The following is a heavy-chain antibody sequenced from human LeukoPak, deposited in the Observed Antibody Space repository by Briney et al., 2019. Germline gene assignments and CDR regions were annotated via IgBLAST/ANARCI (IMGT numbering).Heavy chain of an antibody. V-gene: IGHV3-48*04. CDR3: AISEDGYNDYRIDY. CDR2: ISSSSSTI. D-gene: IGHD5-24*01. J-gene: IGHJ4*02. Sequence: GGSLRLSCAASGFTFSTYAMNWVRQAPGKGLEWVSYISSSSSTIYYADSVKGRFTISRDNAKNSLYLQMNSLRAEDTAVYYCAISEDGYNDYRIDYWGQGTLVTVSS. CDR1: GFTFSTYA.